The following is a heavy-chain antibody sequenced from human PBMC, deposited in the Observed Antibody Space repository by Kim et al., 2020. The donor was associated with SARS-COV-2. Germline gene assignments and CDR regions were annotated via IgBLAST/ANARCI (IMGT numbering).Heavy chain of an antibody. J-gene: IGHJ4*02. CDR1: GYTLTELS. Sequence: ASVKVSCKVSGYTLTELSMHWVRQAPGKGLEWMGGFDPEDGETIYAQKFQGRVTMTEDTSTDTAYMELSSLRSEDTAVYYCATGIVVVPAAIPTDYWGQGTLVTFSS. V-gene: IGHV1-24*01. CDR3: ATGIVVVPAAIPTDY. CDR2: FDPEDGET. D-gene: IGHD2-2*02.